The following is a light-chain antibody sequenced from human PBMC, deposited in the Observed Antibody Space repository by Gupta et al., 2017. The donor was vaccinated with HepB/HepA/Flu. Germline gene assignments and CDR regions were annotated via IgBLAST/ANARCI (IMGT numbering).Light chain of an antibody. V-gene: IGKV1-13*02. CDR1: QGIGRA. Sequence: AIQLTQSPSSLSASVGDRVTITCRASQGIGRALDWYQQNPGQPPKLLIYDASNLESGVPSRFSGSGYGTDFTLTISSLQPEDFATYYCQQLNGYPCSFGQGTKLDFK. J-gene: IGKJ2*04. CDR3: QQLNGYPCS. CDR2: DAS.